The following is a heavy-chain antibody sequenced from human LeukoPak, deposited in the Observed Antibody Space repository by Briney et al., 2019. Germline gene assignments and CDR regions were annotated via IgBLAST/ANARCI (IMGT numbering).Heavy chain of an antibody. J-gene: IGHJ1*01. CDR1: GYTFTSYD. CDR3: ARVRFRAYSSGWYPQYFQH. V-gene: IGHV1-8*01. Sequence: ASVKVSCKASGYTFTSYDINWVRRATGQGLEWMGWMNPNSGNTGYAQKFQGRVTMTRNTSISTAYMELSSLRSEDTAVYYCARVRFRAYSSGWYPQYFQHWGQGTLVTVSS. CDR2: MNPNSGNT. D-gene: IGHD6-19*01.